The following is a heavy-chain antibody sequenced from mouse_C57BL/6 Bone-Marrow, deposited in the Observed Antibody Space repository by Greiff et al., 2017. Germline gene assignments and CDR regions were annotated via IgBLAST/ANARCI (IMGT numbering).Heavy chain of an antibody. CDR1: GYTFTSYG. V-gene: IGHV1-81*01. D-gene: IGHD2-12*01. Sequence: VQLQQSGAELVRPGASVKLSCKASGYTFTSYGISWVKQRTGQGLEWIGEIYPGSGNTYYNEKFKGQGTLTGDKSSSTAYMELRSLTAEDAAVYFCARLPGYFDVWGTGATVTVSS. J-gene: IGHJ1*03. CDR3: ARLPGYFDV. CDR2: IYPGSGNT.